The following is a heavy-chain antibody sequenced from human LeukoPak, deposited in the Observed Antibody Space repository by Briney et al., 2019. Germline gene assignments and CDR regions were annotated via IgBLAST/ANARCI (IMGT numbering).Heavy chain of an antibody. CDR3: ARDDYGDPTRETFDS. CDR2: ISSSSTII. J-gene: IGHJ4*02. D-gene: IGHD4-17*01. V-gene: IGHV3-48*04. Sequence: GGSLRLSCAASGFTFSTYSMNWVRQAPGKGLEWVSYISSSSTIITYADSVKGRFTISRDNAKNSLYLQMNSLRAEDTAVYFCARDDYGDPTRETFDSWGQGTLVTVSS. CDR1: GFTFSTYS.